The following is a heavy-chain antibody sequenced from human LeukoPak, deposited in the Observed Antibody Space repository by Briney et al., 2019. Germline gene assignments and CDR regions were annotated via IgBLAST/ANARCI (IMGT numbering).Heavy chain of an antibody. J-gene: IGHJ4*02. Sequence: GRSLRLSRAASGFTFSSYSMNWVRQAPGKGLEWVSSISSSSSYIYYADSVKGRFTISRDNAKNSLYLQMNSLRAEDTAVYYCARERSAMVTGFDYWGQGTLVTVSS. D-gene: IGHD5-18*01. CDR1: GFTFSSYS. CDR3: ARERSAMVTGFDY. CDR2: ISSSSSYI. V-gene: IGHV3-21*01.